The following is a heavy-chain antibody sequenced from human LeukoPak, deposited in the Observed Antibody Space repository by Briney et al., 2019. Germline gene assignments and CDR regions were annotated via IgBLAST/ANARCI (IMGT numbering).Heavy chain of an antibody. Sequence: GGSLRLSCAASGFTFSSYWMHWVRQAPGKGLVWVSRINSDGSTTTYADSMKGRFTISRDNAKNTLYLQMNSLRAEETAVYYCAVKWTYDGFDIWGQGTMVTVSS. CDR3: AVKWTYDGFDI. J-gene: IGHJ3*02. CDR2: INSDGSTT. V-gene: IGHV3-74*01. D-gene: IGHD1-26*01. CDR1: GFTFSSYW.